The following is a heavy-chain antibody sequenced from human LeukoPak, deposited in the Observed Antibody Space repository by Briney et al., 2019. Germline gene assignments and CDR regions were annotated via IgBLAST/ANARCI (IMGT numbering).Heavy chain of an antibody. CDR1: GFTFSSYA. CDR2: ISGSGGST. CDR3: AKILLWFGELSAPFDY. D-gene: IGHD3-10*01. Sequence: PGGSLRLSCAASGFTFSSYAMSWVRQAPGKGLEWVSAISGSGGSTYYADSVKGRFTISRDNSKNTPYLQMNSLRAEDTAVYYCAKILLWFGELSAPFDYWGQGTLVTVSS. J-gene: IGHJ4*02. V-gene: IGHV3-23*01.